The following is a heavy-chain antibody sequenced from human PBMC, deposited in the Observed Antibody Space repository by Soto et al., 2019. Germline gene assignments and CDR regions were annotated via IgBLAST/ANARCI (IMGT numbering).Heavy chain of an antibody. CDR1: GYTFTGYY. CDR3: ARDRVTMVRGVITASSLGY. CDR2: INPNSGGT. Sequence: QVQLVQSGAEVKKPGASVKVSCKASGYTFTGYYMHWVRQAPGQGLEWMGWINPNSGGTNYAQKFQGRVTMTRDTSISTAYMELSRLRSDDTAVYYFARDRVTMVRGVITASSLGYWGQGTLVTVSS. V-gene: IGHV1-2*02. D-gene: IGHD3-10*01. J-gene: IGHJ4*02.